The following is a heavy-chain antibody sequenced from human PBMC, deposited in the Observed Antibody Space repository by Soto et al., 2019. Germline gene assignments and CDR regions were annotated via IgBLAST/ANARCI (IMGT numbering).Heavy chain of an antibody. D-gene: IGHD3-10*01. J-gene: IGHJ5*02. CDR3: ARTRGVIPRVTYNWFDP. CDR2: IKPNSGGT. V-gene: IGHV1-2*02. Sequence: QVQLVQSGAEVKKPGASVKVSCKASGYSFSGYYMNWVRQAPGQGLEWMGWIKPNSGGTDYAQKVQGRVTMTRDTSISTAYMELRGLRYDDTAVYYCARTRGVIPRVTYNWFDPWGQGTLVTVSS. CDR1: GYSFSGYY.